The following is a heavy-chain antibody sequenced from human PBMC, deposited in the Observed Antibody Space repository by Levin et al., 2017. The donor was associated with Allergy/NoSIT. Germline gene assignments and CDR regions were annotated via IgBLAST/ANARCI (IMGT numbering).Heavy chain of an antibody. D-gene: IGHD3-3*01. V-gene: IGHV3-23*01. Sequence: GGSLRLSCVASGFTFSNFAMSWVRQGPGKGLEWISSISGSGFGFSGGVTYYADSVKARFTISRDDFKNTVYLEMSSLRAEDTAVYYCAEDPFASGNSIGWDAFDVWGQGTMVTVSS. CDR2: ISGSGFGFSGGVT. J-gene: IGHJ3*01. CDR3: AEDPFASGNSIGWDAFDV. CDR1: GFTFSNFA.